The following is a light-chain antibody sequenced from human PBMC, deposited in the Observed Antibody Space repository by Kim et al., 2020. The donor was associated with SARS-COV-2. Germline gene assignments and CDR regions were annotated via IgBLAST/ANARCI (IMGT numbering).Light chain of an antibody. V-gene: IGKV4-1*01. CDR2: WAS. CDR3: QQYFTTPPT. CDR1: QSVLYSSNNKNY. Sequence: ATSNCKASQSVLYSSNNKNYLAWYQQKPGQPLKLLIYWASTREAGVPDRFSGSGSGTDFTLTISSLQAEDVAVYYCQQYFTTPPTFGGGTKVDIK. J-gene: IGKJ4*01.